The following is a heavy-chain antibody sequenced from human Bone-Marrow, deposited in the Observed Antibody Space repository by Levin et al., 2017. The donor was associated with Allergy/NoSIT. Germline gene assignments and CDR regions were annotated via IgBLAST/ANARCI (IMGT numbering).Heavy chain of an antibody. J-gene: IGHJ4*02. V-gene: IGHV3-23*01. CDR3: AGKVAGAGRPLDY. D-gene: IGHD6-6*01. CDR1: GFTFSSSS. CDR2: IGTGGDT. Sequence: LSLTCAASGFTFSSSSMNWVRQAPGKGLEWVSVIGTGGDTYYADSVKGRFTISRDNFKNTLYLHMNNLRAEDTALYYCAGKVAGAGRPLDYWGQGTLVTVSS.